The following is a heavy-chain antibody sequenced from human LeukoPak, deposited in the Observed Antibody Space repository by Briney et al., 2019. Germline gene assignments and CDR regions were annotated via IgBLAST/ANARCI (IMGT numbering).Heavy chain of an antibody. CDR2: ITDNGINT. J-gene: IGHJ5*02. V-gene: IGHV3-23*01. CDR3: AKGLRGNYDH. D-gene: IGHD1-26*01. Sequence: GGSLRLSCAASGFTFNNYAMAWVRQAPEKGLEWVSSITDNGINTYYADSVKGRFTISRDNSKNTLYLQMSSLRAEDTAVYYCAKGLRGNYDHWGQGTLVTVSS. CDR1: GFTFNNYA.